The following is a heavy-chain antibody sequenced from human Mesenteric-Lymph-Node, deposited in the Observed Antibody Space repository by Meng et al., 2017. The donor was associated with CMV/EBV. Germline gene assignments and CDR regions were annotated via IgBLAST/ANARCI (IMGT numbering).Heavy chain of an antibody. D-gene: IGHD4-17*01. CDR3: AKGLTPGSAVTQSDY. V-gene: IGHV3-23*01. J-gene: IGHJ4*02. CDR1: GFTFSSYA. CDR2: ISGSGGST. Sequence: GESLKISCAASGFTFSSYAMSWVRQAPGKGLEWVSAISGSGGSTYYADSVKGRFTISRDNSKNSLYLQMNSLRAEDTAIYYCAKGLTPGSAVTQSDYWGQGTRVTVSS.